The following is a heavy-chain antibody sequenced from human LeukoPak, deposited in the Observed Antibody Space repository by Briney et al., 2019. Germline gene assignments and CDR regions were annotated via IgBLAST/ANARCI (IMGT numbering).Heavy chain of an antibody. Sequence: PGGSLRLSCAASGFTFSTYAMSWLREAPGKGLEWVSAITGRGGSTYYADSVKGRFTISRDNSKNTLYLQMNSLRGEDTAVYYCAKVLHGLDTWTFDYWGQGTLVTVSS. J-gene: IGHJ4*02. CDR1: GFTFSTYA. D-gene: IGHD1-1*01. CDR2: ITGRGGST. V-gene: IGHV3-23*01. CDR3: AKVLHGLDTWTFDY.